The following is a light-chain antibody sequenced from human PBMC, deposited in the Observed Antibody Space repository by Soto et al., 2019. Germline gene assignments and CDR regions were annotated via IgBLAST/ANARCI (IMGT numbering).Light chain of an antibody. CDR3: QQSGSTPRT. CDR1: QSISSY. J-gene: IGKJ2*01. CDR2: GAS. V-gene: IGKV3-20*01. Sequence: EIVLTQSPGTLSLSPGERATLSCRASQSISSYLAWYRQKPGQAPRLLIYGASSRATGIPDRFSGSGSGTDFSLTITRLEPADFAEYYCQQSGSTPRTFGQGTKLEIK.